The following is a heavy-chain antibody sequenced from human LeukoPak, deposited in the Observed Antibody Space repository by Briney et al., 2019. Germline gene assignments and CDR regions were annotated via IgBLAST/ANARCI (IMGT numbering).Heavy chain of an antibody. CDR2: IKQDGSEK. J-gene: IGHJ4*02. CDR3: ATSYDILTGNTFDY. V-gene: IGHV3-7*01. Sequence: GGSLRLSCAASGFTFSNYWMSWVRQAPGKGLEWVANIKQDGSEKYYVDPVKGRFTISRDNAKNSLYLQMNSLRAEDTAVYYCATSYDILTGNTFDYWGQGALVTVSS. CDR1: GFTFSNYW. D-gene: IGHD3-9*01.